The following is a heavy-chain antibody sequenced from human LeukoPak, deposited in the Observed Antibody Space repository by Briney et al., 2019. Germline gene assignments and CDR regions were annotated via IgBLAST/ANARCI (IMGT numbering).Heavy chain of an antibody. J-gene: IGHJ2*01. V-gene: IGHV1-24*01. Sequence: ASVKVSCKVSGYTLTELSMHWVRQAPGKGLEWMGGFDPEDGETIYAQKFQGRVTMTEDTSTDTAYMELSSLRSEDTAVYYCATVRRYCSGGSCSYWYFDLWGRGTLVTVSS. CDR2: FDPEDGET. D-gene: IGHD2-15*01. CDR1: GYTLTELS. CDR3: ATVRRYCSGGSCSYWYFDL.